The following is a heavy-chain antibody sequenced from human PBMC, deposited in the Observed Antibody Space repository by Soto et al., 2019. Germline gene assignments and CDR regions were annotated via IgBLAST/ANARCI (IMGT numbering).Heavy chain of an antibody. CDR2: INHSGST. D-gene: IGHD1-7*01. CDR3: ARGGPGEFITGTISLGSWYYYYMDV. V-gene: IGHV4-34*01. J-gene: IGHJ6*03. CDR1: GGSFSGYY. Sequence: SETLSLTCAVYGGSFSGYYWSWIRQPPGKGLEWIGEINHSGSTNYNPSLKSRVTISVDTSKNQFSLKLSSVTAADTAVYYCARGGPGEFITGTISLGSWYYYYMDVWGKGTTVTVSS.